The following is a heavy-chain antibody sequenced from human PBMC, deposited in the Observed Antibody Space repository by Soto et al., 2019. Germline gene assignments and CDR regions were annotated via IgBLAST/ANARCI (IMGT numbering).Heavy chain of an antibody. Sequence: QLQLQESGPGLVKPSETLSLTCTVSGGSISSSSYYWGWIRQPPGNGLEWIGSIYYSGSTYYNPSLKSRVTISVDTSKNQFSLKLSSVTAADTAVYYCARGSDWFDPWGQGTLVTVSS. J-gene: IGHJ5*02. CDR1: GGSISSSSYY. CDR3: ARGSDWFDP. V-gene: IGHV4-39*01. CDR2: IYYSGST. D-gene: IGHD3-10*01.